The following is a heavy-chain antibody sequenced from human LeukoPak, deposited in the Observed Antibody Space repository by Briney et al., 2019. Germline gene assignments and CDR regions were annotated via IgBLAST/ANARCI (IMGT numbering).Heavy chain of an antibody. V-gene: IGHV3-13*01. CDR2: ISGTAGDT. D-gene: IGHD5-18*01. J-gene: IGHJ6*03. CDR1: GFTFSSYA. Sequence: GGSLRLSCAASGFTFSSYAMSWVRQAPGKGLEWVSAISGTAGDTYYPGSVKGRFTISRENAKNSLYLQMNSLRAGDTAVYYCARGAVDTAMVNLWYYYYYMDVWGKGTTVTISS. CDR3: ARGAVDTAMVNLWYYYYYMDV.